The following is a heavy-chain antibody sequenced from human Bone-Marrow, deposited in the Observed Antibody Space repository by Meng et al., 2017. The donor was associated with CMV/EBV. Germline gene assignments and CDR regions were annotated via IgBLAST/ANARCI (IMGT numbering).Heavy chain of an antibody. D-gene: IGHD3-22*01. V-gene: IGHV1-2*02. CDR2: INPDSGAT. CDR1: GYTFTAYY. J-gene: IGHJ4*02. CDR3: AREPLQSNYYDSSHPGFDY. Sequence: ASVKVSCKASGYTFTAYYIHWVRQAPGQGLEWMGWINPDSGATKYAQKFQGRVTMTRDTSISTAYMELSRLRSEDTAVYYCAREPLQSNYYDSSHPGFDYWGQGTLVTVSS.